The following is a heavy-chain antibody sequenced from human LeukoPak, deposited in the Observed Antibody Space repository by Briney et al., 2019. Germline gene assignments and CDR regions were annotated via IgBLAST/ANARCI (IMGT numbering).Heavy chain of an antibody. CDR3: ARTYYDILTGYSLSDY. CDR1: GYSFPSYW. V-gene: IGHV5-10-1*01. CDR2: IDPSDSYT. D-gene: IGHD3-9*01. J-gene: IGHJ4*02. Sequence: GESLKISCKGSGYSFPSYWITWVRQMPGKGLEWMGSIDPSDSYTNYSPSFQGHVTISADKSISTSYLQWSSLMASDTAMYYCARTYYDILTGYSLSDYWGQGTLVTVSS.